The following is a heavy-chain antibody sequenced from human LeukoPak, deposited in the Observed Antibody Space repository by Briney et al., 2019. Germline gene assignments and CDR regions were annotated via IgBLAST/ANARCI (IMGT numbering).Heavy chain of an antibody. D-gene: IGHD3-22*01. Sequence: SETLSLTCSVSGDSMSNFYWSWIRQPPGKGLEWIGYIDYSGSTNYNPSLKSRVTISVDTSKNQFSLKLSSVTAADTAVYYCARHQGYYDSSGYREYFQHWGQGTLVTVSS. CDR2: IDYSGST. J-gene: IGHJ1*01. V-gene: IGHV4-59*08. CDR1: GDSMSNFY. CDR3: ARHQGYYDSSGYREYFQH.